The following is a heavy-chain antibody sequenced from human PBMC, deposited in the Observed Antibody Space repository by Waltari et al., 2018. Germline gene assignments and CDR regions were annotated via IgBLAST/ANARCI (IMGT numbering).Heavy chain of an antibody. Sequence: WKCWVRQVPGKGLVWVSTITSDGTRTRYADSVKGRFTISRDNAKNTLYLQTNSLRAEDTAVYYCASHRPGGYGMDVWGHGTTVTVSS. CDR1: W. V-gene: IGHV3-74*01. CDR2: ITSDGTRT. J-gene: IGHJ6*02. CDR3: ASHRPGGYGMDV. D-gene: IGHD2-15*01.